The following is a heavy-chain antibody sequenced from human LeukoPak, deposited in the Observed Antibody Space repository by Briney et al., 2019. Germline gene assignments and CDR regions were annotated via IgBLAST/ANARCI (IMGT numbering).Heavy chain of an antibody. CDR2: IRQDGSDK. D-gene: IGHD2-15*01. J-gene: IGHJ4*02. V-gene: IGHV3-7*01. Sequence: PGGSLRHSCAASGFTFNSYWMSWVRQAPEKGPEWLANIRQDGSDKQYVDSVKGRFTISRDNAKNSLYLQMNSLSAEDTAVYYCARHSRGSPIDDWGQGTLVTVSS. CDR1: GFTFNSYW. CDR3: ARHSRGSPIDD.